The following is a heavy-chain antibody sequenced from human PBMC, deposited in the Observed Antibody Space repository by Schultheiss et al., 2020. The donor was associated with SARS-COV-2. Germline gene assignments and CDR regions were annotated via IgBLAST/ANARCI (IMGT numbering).Heavy chain of an antibody. J-gene: IGHJ3*02. D-gene: IGHD3/OR15-3a*01. Sequence: GESLKISCAASGFTFSSYGMHWVRQAPGKGLEWVAVIWYDGSNKYYADSVKGRFTISRDNSKNTLYLQMNSLRAEDTAVYYCARENRGLNDAFDIWGQGTMVTVSS. CDR1: GFTFSSYG. CDR3: ARENRGLNDAFDI. V-gene: IGHV3-33*01. CDR2: IWYDGSNK.